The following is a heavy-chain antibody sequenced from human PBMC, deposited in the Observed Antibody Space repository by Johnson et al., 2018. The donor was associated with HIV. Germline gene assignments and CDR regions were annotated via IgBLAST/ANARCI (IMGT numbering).Heavy chain of an antibody. V-gene: IGHV3-74*01. CDR1: GFTFSHYW. CDR3: VRDDYFFHF. J-gene: IGHJ3*01. Sequence: VQLVESGGGLIQPGGSLRLSCVVSGFTFSHYWMEWVRQAPGEGLVWVSRINADGSRTTYADSVKGRFTISRDNAKNTLYLEMNGLRADDTAVYYCVRDDYFFHFWGRGTSVTVSS. D-gene: IGHD4/OR15-4a*01. CDR2: INADGSRT.